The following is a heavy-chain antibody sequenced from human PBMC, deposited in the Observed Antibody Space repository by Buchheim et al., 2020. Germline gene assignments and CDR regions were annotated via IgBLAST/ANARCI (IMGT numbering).Heavy chain of an antibody. Sequence: EVQLVESGGGLVQPGGSLRLSCAASGFTFSTYWMHWVRQAPGKGLVWVSRINSDGTFTSYADSVKGRFTISRDNARNTLSLQMNSLRAEDTAVYFCTREPSSGWYYFDSWGQGTL. CDR1: GFTFSTYW. J-gene: IGHJ4*02. D-gene: IGHD6-19*01. V-gene: IGHV3-74*01. CDR2: INSDGTFT. CDR3: TREPSSGWYYFDS.